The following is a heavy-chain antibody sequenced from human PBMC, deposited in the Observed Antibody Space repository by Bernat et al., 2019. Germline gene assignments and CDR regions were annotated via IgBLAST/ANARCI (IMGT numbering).Heavy chain of an antibody. V-gene: IGHV3-33*01. CDR2: IWYDGSNK. J-gene: IGHJ4*02. CDR1: GFTFSSYG. CDR3: ARSGAAAGTGWVDY. D-gene: IGHD6-13*01. Sequence: VQLVESGGGVVQPGRSLRLSCAASGFTFSSYGMHWVRQAPGKGLEWVAVIWYDGSNKYYADSVKGRFTISRDNSKNTLYLQMNSLRAEDTAVYYCARSGAAAGTGWVDYWGQGTLVTVSS.